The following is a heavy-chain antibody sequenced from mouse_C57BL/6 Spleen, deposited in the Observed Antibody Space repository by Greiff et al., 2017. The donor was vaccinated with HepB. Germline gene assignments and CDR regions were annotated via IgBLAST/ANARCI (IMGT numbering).Heavy chain of an antibody. Sequence: QLQQSGAELVKPGASVKLSCKASGYTFTSYWMQWVKQRPGQGLEWIGEIDPSDSYTNYNQKFKGKATLTVDTSSSTSYMQLSSLTSEDSAVYYCARWGTTVVATRYFDVWGTGTTVTVSS. CDR3: ARWGTTVVATRYFDV. CDR1: GYTFTSYW. CDR2: IDPSDSYT. D-gene: IGHD1-1*01. V-gene: IGHV1-50*01. J-gene: IGHJ1*03.